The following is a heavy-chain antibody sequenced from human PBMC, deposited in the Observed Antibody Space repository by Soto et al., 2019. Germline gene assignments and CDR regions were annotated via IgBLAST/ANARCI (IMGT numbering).Heavy chain of an antibody. CDR2: IYHSGST. CDR1: GGSISSGGYS. V-gene: IGHV4-30-2*01. Sequence: QLQLQESGSGLVKHSQTLSLTCAVSGGSISSGGYSWSWIRQPPGKGLEWIGYIYHSGSTYYNPSLKRRVTISLDRSKNQFSLKLSSVTAADTAVYYCAAGGGLPRYCWGQGTLVTVSS. D-gene: IGHD5-12*01. J-gene: IGHJ4*02. CDR3: AAGGGLPRYC.